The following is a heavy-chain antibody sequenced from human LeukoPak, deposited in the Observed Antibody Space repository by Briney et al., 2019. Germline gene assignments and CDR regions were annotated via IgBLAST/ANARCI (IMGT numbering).Heavy chain of an antibody. Sequence: GGSLRLSCAASGFTFSSYSMNWVRQAPGKGLEWVSAISGSGGSTYYADSVKGRFTISRDNSKNTLYLQMNSLRAEDTAVYYCARRYCSSTSCSRGIDYWGQGTLVTVSS. J-gene: IGHJ4*02. CDR1: GFTFSSYS. CDR3: ARRYCSSTSCSRGIDY. V-gene: IGHV3-23*01. CDR2: ISGSGGST. D-gene: IGHD2-2*01.